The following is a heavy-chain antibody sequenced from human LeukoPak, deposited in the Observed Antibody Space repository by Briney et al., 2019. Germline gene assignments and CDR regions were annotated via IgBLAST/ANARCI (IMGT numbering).Heavy chain of an antibody. CDR3: ARSAVADTLSAYYFEY. D-gene: IGHD6-19*01. CDR1: GYTFITND. V-gene: IGHV1-18*04. CDR2: ISAYSGNT. J-gene: IGHJ4*02. Sequence: ASVKVSCKASGYTFITNDISWVRQAPGKGLEWMGWISAYSGNTNYAQKLQGRVTMTTDTSTNTAYMELRSLRSDDTAVYYCARSAVADTLSAYYFEYWGQGTLVTVSS.